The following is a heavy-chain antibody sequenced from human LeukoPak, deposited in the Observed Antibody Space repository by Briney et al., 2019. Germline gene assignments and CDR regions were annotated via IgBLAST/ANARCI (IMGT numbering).Heavy chain of an antibody. D-gene: IGHD6-19*01. CDR3: ARWGSGWYWYGWFDP. Sequence: SETLSLTCTVSGGSISSGDYYWSWICQPPGKGLEWIGYIYYSGSTYYNPSLKSRVTISVDTSKNQFSLKLSSVTAADTAVYYCARWGSGWYWYGWFDPWGQGTLVTVSS. J-gene: IGHJ5*02. CDR1: GGSISSGDYY. V-gene: IGHV4-30-4*08. CDR2: IYYSGST.